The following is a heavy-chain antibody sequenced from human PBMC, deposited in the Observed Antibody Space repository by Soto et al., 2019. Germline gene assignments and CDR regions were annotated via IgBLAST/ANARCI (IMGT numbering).Heavy chain of an antibody. D-gene: IGHD2-15*01. Sequence: GASVKVSCKASGYTFTSYGISWVRQAPGQGLEWMGWISAYNGNTNYAQKLQGRVTLTTDTSTSTAYMELRILRSDDTAVYYCARDWPYCSGGSCYSGGWFDPWGQGTLVTVSS. CDR2: ISAYNGNT. J-gene: IGHJ5*02. V-gene: IGHV1-18*01. CDR3: ARDWPYCSGGSCYSGGWFDP. CDR1: GYTFTSYG.